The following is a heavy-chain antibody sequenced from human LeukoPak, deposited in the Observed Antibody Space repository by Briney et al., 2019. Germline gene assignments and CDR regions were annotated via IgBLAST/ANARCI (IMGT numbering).Heavy chain of an antibody. Sequence: VASVKVSCKASGYTFTSYDINWVRQATGQGLEWMGWMNPNSGNTGYAQKFQGRVTMTRNTSISTAYMELSSLRSEDTAVYYCARQLLWFGEPSRDGFDAFDIWGQGTMVTVSS. CDR1: GYTFTSYD. CDR3: ARQLLWFGEPSRDGFDAFDI. V-gene: IGHV1-8*01. CDR2: MNPNSGNT. D-gene: IGHD3-10*01. J-gene: IGHJ3*02.